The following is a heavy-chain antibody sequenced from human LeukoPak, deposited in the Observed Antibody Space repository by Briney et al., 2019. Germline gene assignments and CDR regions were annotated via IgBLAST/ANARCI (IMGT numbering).Heavy chain of an antibody. J-gene: IGHJ4*02. CDR1: GGSISSYY. CDR3: ARHVGYDGSGSYLSYFDY. CDR2: IYYSGST. D-gene: IGHD3-10*01. V-gene: IGHV4-59*08. Sequence: KPSETLFLTCTVSGGSISSYYWSWIRQPPGKGLEWIGYIYYSGSTNYNPSLKSRVTMSVDTSKNQFSLKLSSVTAADTAVYYCARHVGYDGSGSYLSYFDYWGQGTLVTVSS.